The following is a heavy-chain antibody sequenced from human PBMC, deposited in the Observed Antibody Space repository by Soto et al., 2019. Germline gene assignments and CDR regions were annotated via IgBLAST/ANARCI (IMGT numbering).Heavy chain of an antibody. CDR2: IYSTGRT. J-gene: IGHJ4*02. CDR3: ARDLYCSR. Sequence: EVQLVESGGGLVQPGGSLGRSCAASGFTVSRVSMSWVRQAPGKGLEWVSVIYSTGRTYYADSVKGRFNISRDDHRNTLYLQMNIVRGDDTAVYYCARDLYCSRWGQGTLVTVSS. D-gene: IGHD2-15*01. CDR1: GFTVSRVS. V-gene: IGHV3-66*01.